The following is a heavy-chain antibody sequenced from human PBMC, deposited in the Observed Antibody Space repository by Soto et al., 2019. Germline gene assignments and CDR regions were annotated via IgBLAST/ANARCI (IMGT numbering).Heavy chain of an antibody. CDR3: ASDGGGYSYVPY. CDR2: IKQDGSDK. Sequence: EVQLVESGGGVVQPGGSLRLSCAASGFTFSSYWMSWVRQAPGRGLEWVANIKQDGSDKYYVDSVKGRFTTSRDNAKNSLYLQMNSMRAVDTAVYYCASDGGGYSYVPYWGQGTLVTVSS. V-gene: IGHV3-7*04. D-gene: IGHD5-18*01. CDR1: GFTFSSYW. J-gene: IGHJ4*02.